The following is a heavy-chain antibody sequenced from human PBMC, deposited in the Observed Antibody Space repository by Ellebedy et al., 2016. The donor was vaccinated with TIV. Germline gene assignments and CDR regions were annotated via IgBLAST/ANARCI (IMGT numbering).Heavy chain of an antibody. CDR2: ITESGGNT. CDR1: GLTFSSHA. Sequence: GESLKISCAASGLTFSSHAMSWVRQAPGKGLEWVSSITESGGNTYYADSVKGRFTICRDNSKDTLYLQMNSLRAEDTAIYYCARDPVGVGPAFDVWGQGTMVTVSS. V-gene: IGHV3-23*01. J-gene: IGHJ3*01. D-gene: IGHD4-23*01. CDR3: ARDPVGVGPAFDV.